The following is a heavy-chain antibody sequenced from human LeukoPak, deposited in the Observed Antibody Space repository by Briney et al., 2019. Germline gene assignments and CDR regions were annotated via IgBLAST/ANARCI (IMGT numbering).Heavy chain of an antibody. CDR1: GAAISTRDYF. CDR2: IYSSGTST. V-gene: IGHV4-39*02. CDR3: VRVKSGRPDY. J-gene: IGHJ4*02. D-gene: IGHD6-6*01. Sequence: PSETLSLTCTVSGAAISTRDYFWGWIRQSPGQGLEWIGNIYSSGTSTYYNPSLQSRVTISLATSKNQFYLNLNSVTAADTAVYFCVRVKSGRPDYWGQGTLVTVS.